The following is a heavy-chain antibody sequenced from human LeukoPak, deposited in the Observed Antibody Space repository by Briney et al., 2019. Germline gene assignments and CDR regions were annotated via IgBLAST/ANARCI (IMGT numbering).Heavy chain of an antibody. Sequence: SVKVSCKASGGTFSSYAISWVRQAPGQGLEWMGGIIPIFGTANYAQKFQGRVTITADESTSTAYMELSSLRSEDTAVYYCARENCSGGSCYFDTLAYFDYWGQRTLVTVSS. J-gene: IGHJ4*02. D-gene: IGHD2-15*01. CDR3: ARENCSGGSCYFDTLAYFDY. CDR2: IIPIFGTA. CDR1: GGTFSSYA. V-gene: IGHV1-69*13.